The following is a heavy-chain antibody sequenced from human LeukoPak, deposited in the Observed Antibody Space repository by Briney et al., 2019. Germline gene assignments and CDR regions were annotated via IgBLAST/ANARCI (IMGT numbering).Heavy chain of an antibody. Sequence: KPSETLSLTCAVYGGSFSGYYWSWIRQPPGKGLEWIGEINHSGSTNYNPSLKSRVTISVDTSKNQFSLELSSVTAADTAVYYCARDYDFWRGHYYYYMDVWGKGTTVTVSS. CDR2: INHSGST. J-gene: IGHJ6*03. CDR3: ARDYDFWRGHYYYYMDV. D-gene: IGHD3-3*01. V-gene: IGHV4-34*01. CDR1: GGSFSGYY.